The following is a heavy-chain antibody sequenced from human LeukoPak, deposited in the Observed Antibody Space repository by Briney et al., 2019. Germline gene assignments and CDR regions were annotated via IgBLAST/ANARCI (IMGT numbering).Heavy chain of an antibody. Sequence: GGSLRLSSAASGFTFSSYGMHWVRQAPGKGLEWVAFIQYDGSNRYYADSVKGRFTISRDNAKNSLYLQMNSLRAEDTAVYYCARGPMYYYDSSGPYAFDIWGQGTMVTVSS. CDR1: GFTFSSYG. CDR3: ARGPMYYYDSSGPYAFDI. CDR2: IQYDGSNR. D-gene: IGHD3-22*01. V-gene: IGHV3-30*02. J-gene: IGHJ3*02.